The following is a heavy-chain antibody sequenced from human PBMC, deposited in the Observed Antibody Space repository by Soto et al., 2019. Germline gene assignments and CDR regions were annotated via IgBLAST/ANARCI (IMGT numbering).Heavy chain of an antibody. J-gene: IGHJ4*02. D-gene: IGHD3-22*01. CDR1: GGSISSGGYY. Sequence: LSLTCTVSGGSISSGGYYWSWIRQHPGKGLEWIGYIYYSGSTYYNPSLKSRVTISVDTSKNQFSLKLSSVTAADTAVYYCARAVTSRYYYDSREGYWDHWGQGTLVTVSS. CDR3: ARAVTSRYYYDSREGYWDH. CDR2: IYYSGST. V-gene: IGHV4-31*03.